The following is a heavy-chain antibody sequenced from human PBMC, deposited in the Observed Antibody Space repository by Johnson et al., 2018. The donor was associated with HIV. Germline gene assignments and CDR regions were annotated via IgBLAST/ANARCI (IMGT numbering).Heavy chain of an antibody. CDR2: VHSDGNKK. V-gene: IGHV3-30*02. Sequence: VQLVESGGGVVQPGGSLRLSCSTSGFIFHNYGMHWVRQAPGKGLEWVAFVHSDGNKKYYGDSVKGRFIISRDNSKNIVYLHINSLRLEDTAVYYCAKGEAQEGWIQLLLYAFDFWGHGTMVTVSS. J-gene: IGHJ3*01. D-gene: IGHD5-24*01. CDR1: GFIFHNYG. CDR3: AKGEAQEGWIQLLLYAFDF.